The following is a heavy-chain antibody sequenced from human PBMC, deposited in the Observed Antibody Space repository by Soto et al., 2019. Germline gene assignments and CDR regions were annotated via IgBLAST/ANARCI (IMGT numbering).Heavy chain of an antibody. D-gene: IGHD6-19*01. J-gene: IGHJ4*02. Sequence: GGALRLSCAASGFTFSNYAMNWVRQTPGKGLEWVSIISGSGGSTYYSDSVKGRFTISRDNSRNTLYLQMNSLRVEDTAVYYCAKGDTAGYSSGPSFDFWGQGALVTVSS. CDR2: ISGSGGST. V-gene: IGHV3-23*01. CDR3: AKGDTAGYSSGPSFDF. CDR1: GFTFSNYA.